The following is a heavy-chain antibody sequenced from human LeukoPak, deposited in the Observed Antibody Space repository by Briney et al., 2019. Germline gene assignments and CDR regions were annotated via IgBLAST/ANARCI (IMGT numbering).Heavy chain of an antibody. J-gene: IGHJ4*02. V-gene: IGHV3-33*06. CDR2: IWYDGTNK. CDR1: GFTLSNYG. Sequence: PGGSLRLSCAVSGFTLSNYGMHWVRQAPGRGLEWEAVIWYDGTNKYYADSVRGRFTVSRDSSKNTLYLQMNSLRAEDTAVYYCAKSGRNWAYLEYWGQGTLVTVSS. D-gene: IGHD7-27*01. CDR3: AKSGRNWAYLEY.